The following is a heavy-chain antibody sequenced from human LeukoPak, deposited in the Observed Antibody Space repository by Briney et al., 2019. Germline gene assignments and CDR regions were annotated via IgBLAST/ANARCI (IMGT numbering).Heavy chain of an antibody. Sequence: GGSLRLSCAASGFIFSSYWMSWVRQAPGKGLEWVANIRQDGSEMYYLDSVKGRFTISRDNAKKSLYLQMNSLRAEDTAVYYCAERFGEHDAYFDYWGQGTLVTVSS. CDR2: IRQDGSEM. J-gene: IGHJ4*02. CDR3: AERFGEHDAYFDY. CDR1: GFIFSSYW. V-gene: IGHV3-7*01. D-gene: IGHD3-10*01.